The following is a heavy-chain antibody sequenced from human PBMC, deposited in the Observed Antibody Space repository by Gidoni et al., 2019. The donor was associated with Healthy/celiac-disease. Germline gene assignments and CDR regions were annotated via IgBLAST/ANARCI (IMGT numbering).Heavy chain of an antibody. CDR1: GGSISSGGYH. CDR2: IYYSGRT. V-gene: IGHV4-31*03. D-gene: IGHD3-16*01. CDR3: ARGRAGLSN. Sequence: QVKLQESGPGLVNPSQTLSLTCTVSGGSISSGGYHWSWIRQHPWKGLEWIGYIYYSGRTYYNPSLKSRVTISVDTSKNNFSLKLSSVTAADTAVYYCARGRAGLSNWGQGTLVTVSS. J-gene: IGHJ4*02.